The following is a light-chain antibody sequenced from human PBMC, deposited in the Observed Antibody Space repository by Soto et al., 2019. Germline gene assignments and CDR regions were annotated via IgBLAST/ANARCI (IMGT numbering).Light chain of an antibody. CDR3: TSYEGGNNV. Sequence: QSALTQPPSASGSPGQSVTISCTGTSTDVGGYDYVSWYQQHPGKVPKLMIYEVNKRPSGVPDRFSGSKSGNTASLTVSGLQPEDEADYYCTSYEGGNNVFGTGTKQTVL. V-gene: IGLV2-8*01. CDR1: STDVGGYDY. J-gene: IGLJ1*01. CDR2: EVN.